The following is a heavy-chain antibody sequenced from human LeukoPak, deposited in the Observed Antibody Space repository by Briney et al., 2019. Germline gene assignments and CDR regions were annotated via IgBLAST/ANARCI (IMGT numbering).Heavy chain of an antibody. J-gene: IGHJ4*02. V-gene: IGHV4-39*07. CDR1: GGSISSSSYY. D-gene: IGHD2-15*01. CDR3: ATDMVGYCSGDRCYSEAY. Sequence: SETLSLTCTVSGGSISSSSYYWGWIRQPPGKGLEWIGSIYYSGSTYYNPSLKSRVTISVDTSKNQFSLKLSSVTAADTAVYYCATDMVGYCSGDRCYSEAYWGQGTLVTVSS. CDR2: IYYSGST.